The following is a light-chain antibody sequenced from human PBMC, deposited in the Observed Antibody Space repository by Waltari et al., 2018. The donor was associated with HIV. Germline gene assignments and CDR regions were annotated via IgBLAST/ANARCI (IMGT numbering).Light chain of an antibody. CDR3: ASYAGRNTLV. V-gene: IGLV2-8*01. CDR2: EVF. J-gene: IGLJ2*01. CDR1: ASDVGAYNY. Sequence: QSALTQPASVSGSPGQSITISCTGKASDVGAYNYVSWYQQRPGKPPKLIIYEVFKRPSGVPDRFSGSKSGNTASLTVSGLQAEDEANYYCASYAGRNTLVFGGGTKLTVL.